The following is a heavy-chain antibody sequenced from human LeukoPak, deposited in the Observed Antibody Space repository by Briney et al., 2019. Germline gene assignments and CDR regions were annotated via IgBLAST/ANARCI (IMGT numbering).Heavy chain of an antibody. D-gene: IGHD5-12*01. Sequence: PGGSLRLSCAASGLTFGTYWMHWVRHAPGRGLVWVSRISGDGNTTNYADSVKGRFTISRDNAKNTLYLQMSSLRVEDTAVYYCARILVASTHYWGQGSLVTVSS. J-gene: IGHJ4*02. V-gene: IGHV3-74*01. CDR3: ARILVASTHY. CDR2: ISGDGNTT. CDR1: GLTFGTYW.